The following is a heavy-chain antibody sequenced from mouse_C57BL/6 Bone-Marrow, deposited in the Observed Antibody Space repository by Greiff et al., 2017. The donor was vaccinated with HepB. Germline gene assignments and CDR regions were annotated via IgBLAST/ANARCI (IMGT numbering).Heavy chain of an antibody. J-gene: IGHJ1*03. CDR3: ARKRYGSSYPWYFDV. Sequence: EVKLMESGGDLVKPGGSLKLSCAASGFTFSSYGMSWVRQTPDKRLEWVATISSGGSYTYYPDSVKGRFTISRDNAKNTLYLQMSSLKSEDTAMYYCARKRYGSSYPWYFDVWGTGTTVTVSS. CDR1: GFTFSSYG. V-gene: IGHV5-6*01. CDR2: ISSGGSYT. D-gene: IGHD1-1*01.